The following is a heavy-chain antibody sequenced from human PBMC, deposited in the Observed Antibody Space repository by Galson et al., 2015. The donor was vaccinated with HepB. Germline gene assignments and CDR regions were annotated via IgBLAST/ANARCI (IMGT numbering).Heavy chain of an antibody. CDR2: ISYDGTNK. Sequence: SLRLSCAASGFTFNTYAIHWVRQAPGKGLEWVAVISYDGTNKYYANSVKGRFTISRDNSKNTLHLQMSSLRAEDTAVYYCARELDLWFGDSWDGGFFDLWGRVTLVTVAS. J-gene: IGHJ2*01. V-gene: IGHV3-30-3*01. CDR1: GFTFNTYA. CDR3: ARELDLWFGDSWDGGFFDL. D-gene: IGHD3-10*01.